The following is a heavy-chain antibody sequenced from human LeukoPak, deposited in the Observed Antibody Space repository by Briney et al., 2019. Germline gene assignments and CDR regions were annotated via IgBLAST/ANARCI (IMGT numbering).Heavy chain of an antibody. V-gene: IGHV4-30-2*01. J-gene: IGHJ4*02. D-gene: IGHD5-12*01. CDR1: GGSISSGGYS. Sequence: SETLSLTCAVSGGSISSGGYSWSWIRQPPGKGPEWIGYIYHSGSTYYNPSLKSRVTISVDRSKNQFSLKLSSVTAADTAVYYCAGGGYSGYDGIFDYWGQGTLVTVSS. CDR3: AGGGYSGYDGIFDY. CDR2: IYHSGST.